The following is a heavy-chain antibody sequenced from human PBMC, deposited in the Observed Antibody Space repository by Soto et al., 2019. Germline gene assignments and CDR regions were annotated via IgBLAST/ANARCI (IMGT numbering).Heavy chain of an antibody. CDR1: GYTFTSYA. V-gene: IGHV1-3*01. J-gene: IGHJ6*02. Sequence: ASVKVSCKASGYTFTSYAMHWVRQAPGQRLEWMGWINAGNGNTKYSQKFQGRVTITRDTSASTAYMELSSLRSEDTAVYYCATSPRGSHYYYYYYGMDVWGQGTTVTVSS. CDR3: ATSPRGSHYYYYYYGMDV. D-gene: IGHD1-26*01. CDR2: INAGNGNT.